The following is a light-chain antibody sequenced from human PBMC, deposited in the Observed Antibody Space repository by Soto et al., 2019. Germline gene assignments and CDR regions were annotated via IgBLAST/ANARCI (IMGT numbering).Light chain of an antibody. V-gene: IGKV3D-15*01. Sequence: EIVLTQSPATLSLSPGARAPLSCRASQSVSSNLAWYQQKPGQAPRLLIYGVYTRAPGIPARFSGSGSGTEFTLTISSLQSEDFAVYYCQQYHSWPPRTFGQGTKVDIK. J-gene: IGKJ1*01. CDR2: GVY. CDR1: QSVSSN. CDR3: QQYHSWPPRT.